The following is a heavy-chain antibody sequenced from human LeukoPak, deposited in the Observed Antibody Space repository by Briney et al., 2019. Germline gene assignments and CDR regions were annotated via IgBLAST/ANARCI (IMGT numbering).Heavy chain of an antibody. D-gene: IGHD3-22*01. J-gene: IGHJ5*02. Sequence: GGSLRLSCAASEFSVGSNYMTWVRQAPGKGLEWVSLIYSGGSTYYADSVKGRFTISRDNSKNTLYLQMNSLRAEDTAVYYCAKDKQSSGYENWFDPWGQGTLVTVSS. CDR2: IYSGGST. V-gene: IGHV3-66*01. CDR3: AKDKQSSGYENWFDP. CDR1: EFSVGSNY.